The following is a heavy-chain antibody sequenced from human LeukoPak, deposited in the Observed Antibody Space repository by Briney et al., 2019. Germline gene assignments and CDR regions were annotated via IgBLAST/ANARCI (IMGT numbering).Heavy chain of an antibody. CDR2: ISGSGGST. CDR1: GFTFSSYA. V-gene: IGHV3-23*01. J-gene: IGHJ4*02. Sequence: PGGSLRLSCAASGFTFSSYAMSWVRQAPGKGLEWVSAISGSGGSTYYADSVKGRFTISRDNSKNTLYLQMNSLRAEDTAVYYCAKDITGLTANTKIVVVTAIHPNFDYWGQGTLVTVSS. CDR3: AKDITGLTANTKIVVVTAIHPNFDY. D-gene: IGHD2-21*02.